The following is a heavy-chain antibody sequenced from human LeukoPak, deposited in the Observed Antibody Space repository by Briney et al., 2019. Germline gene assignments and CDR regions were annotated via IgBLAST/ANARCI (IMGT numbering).Heavy chain of an antibody. J-gene: IGHJ4*02. CDR2: ISVYNGNT. Sequence: ASVVVSCKASGYTFANFGITWVRQAPGQGLEWMGWISVYNGNTNYAQNLQGRVTLTTDTSTSTAYMELRSLRSDDTALYYCARTCSSSSCYMVHWGQGTLVTVSS. D-gene: IGHD2-2*02. V-gene: IGHV1-18*01. CDR1: GYTFANFG. CDR3: ARTCSSSSCYMVH.